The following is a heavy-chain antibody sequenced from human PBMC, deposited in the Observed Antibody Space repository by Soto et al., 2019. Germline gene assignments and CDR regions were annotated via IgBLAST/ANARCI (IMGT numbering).Heavy chain of an antibody. CDR3: AREHWVRGVIVYGMDV. Sequence: GVSLRLSCAASGFSFSRCCMNWVRQVPGKGLEWVSCISSSSSTIYYADSVEGRFTISRDNAKNSLYLQMNSLRDEDTAVYYCAREHWVRGVIVYGMDVWGQGTTVTVSS. CDR2: ISSSSSTI. D-gene: IGHD3-10*01. J-gene: IGHJ6*02. V-gene: IGHV3-48*02. CDR1: GFSFSRCC.